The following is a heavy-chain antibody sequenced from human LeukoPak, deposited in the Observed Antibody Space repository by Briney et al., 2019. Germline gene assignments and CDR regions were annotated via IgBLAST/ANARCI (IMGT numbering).Heavy chain of an antibody. CDR3: ARVYYDFWSGYYSYYFDY. CDR2: IYYSGST. J-gene: IGHJ4*02. D-gene: IGHD3-3*01. CDR1: GGSISSYY. Sequence: SETLSLTCTVSGGSISSYYWSWIRQPPGKGLEWIGYIYYSGSTNYNPSLKSRVTISVDTSKNQFSLKLSSVTAADTAVYYCARVYYDFWSGYYSYYFDYWGQGTLVTVSS. V-gene: IGHV4-59*01.